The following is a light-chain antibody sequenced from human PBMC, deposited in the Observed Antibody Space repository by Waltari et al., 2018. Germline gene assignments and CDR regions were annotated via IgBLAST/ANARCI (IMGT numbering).Light chain of an antibody. CDR2: DVS. V-gene: IGLV2-14*01. CDR3: CSFTSGSTWV. J-gene: IGLJ3*02. CDR1: SSDVGGYNY. Sequence: QSALTQPASVSGSPGQSITISCTGTSSDVGGYNYVSWYQQHPGKAPKLFIFDVSNRPSGVSNRFSGYKSGNTASLTISGLQAEDESDYYCCSFTSGSTWVFGGGTKLTVL.